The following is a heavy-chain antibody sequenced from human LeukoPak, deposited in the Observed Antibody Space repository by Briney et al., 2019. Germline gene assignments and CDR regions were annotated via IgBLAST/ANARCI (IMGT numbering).Heavy chain of an antibody. V-gene: IGHV3-23*01. D-gene: IGHD1-26*01. CDR1: RLGSSGYS. CDR3: AKGSGRYYYYGMDV. CDR2: ISGSGGST. Sequence: GGSLRLSCAASRLGSSGYSLNWVRQAPGRGLEWVSAISGSGGSTYYADSVKGRFTISRDNSKNTLYLQMNSLRAEDTAVYYCAKGSGRYYYYGMDVWGQGTTVTVSS. J-gene: IGHJ6*02.